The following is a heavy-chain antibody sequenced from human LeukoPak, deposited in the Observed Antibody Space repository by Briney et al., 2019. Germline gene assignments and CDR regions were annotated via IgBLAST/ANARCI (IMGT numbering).Heavy chain of an antibody. J-gene: IGHJ4*02. Sequence: PGGSLRLSCAPSGFTFSSYAMHWVRQAPGKGLEYVSAISSNGVSTYYANSVKGRFTISRDNSKNTLYLQMGSLRAEDMAVYYCARGSYYDFLSGYPYRGGLDYWGQGTLVTVSS. CDR1: GFTFSSYA. CDR3: ARGSYYDFLSGYPYRGGLDY. CDR2: ISSNGVST. D-gene: IGHD3-3*01. V-gene: IGHV3-64*01.